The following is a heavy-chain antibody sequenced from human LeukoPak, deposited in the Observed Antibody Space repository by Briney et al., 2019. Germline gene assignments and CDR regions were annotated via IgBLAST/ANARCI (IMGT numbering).Heavy chain of an antibody. J-gene: IGHJ4*02. CDR1: GFTFSDYY. CDR3: ASESPEYYDFWSGYLSPFDY. D-gene: IGHD3-3*01. Sequence: GGSLRLSCAASGFTFSDYYMSWIRQAPGKGLEWVSYISSSGSTIYYADSVKGRFTISRDNAKNSLYLQMNSLRAEDTAVYYCASESPEYYDFWSGYLSPFDYWGQGTLVTVSS. V-gene: IGHV3-11*04. CDR2: ISSSGSTI.